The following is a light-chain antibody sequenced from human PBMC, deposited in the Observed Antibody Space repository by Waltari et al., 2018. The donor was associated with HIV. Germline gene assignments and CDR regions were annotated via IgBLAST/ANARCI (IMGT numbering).Light chain of an antibody. CDR1: SIGCKS. CDR3: QVWYSRMGRVV. CDR2: DDS. Sequence: SSVPVQPPPPSVAPAQAARVTISGTSIGCKSGPGYDEKPDQAPGLLVPDDSDRPTGVPERFSGSKSGNSATLAISRVEAGDEADYYCQVWYSRMGRVVFGGGTKLTVL. J-gene: IGLJ2*01. V-gene: IGLV3-21*02.